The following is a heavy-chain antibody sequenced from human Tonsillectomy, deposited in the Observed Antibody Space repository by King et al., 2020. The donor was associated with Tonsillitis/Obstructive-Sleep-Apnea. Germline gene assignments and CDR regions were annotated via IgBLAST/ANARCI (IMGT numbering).Heavy chain of an antibody. CDR1: RFTFSSYA. V-gene: IGHV3-23*04. Sequence: VQLVESGGGSVQPGGSLRLSCAVSRFTFSSYAMNWVRQSPGKGLEWVSIISGSGVITYHADSVKGRFTISRDNSKNTVYLQMNSLRAEDTAVYYCTKGWKGRLESAPLDYYNGMDVWGQGTTVIVSS. CDR2: ISGSGVIT. CDR3: TKGWKGRLESAPLDYYNGMDV. D-gene: IGHD1-1*01. J-gene: IGHJ6*02.